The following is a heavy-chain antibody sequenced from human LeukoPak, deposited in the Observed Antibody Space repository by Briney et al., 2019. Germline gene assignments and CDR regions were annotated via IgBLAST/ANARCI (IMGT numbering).Heavy chain of an antibody. D-gene: IGHD2-21*02. CDR2: IYSSGSS. Sequence: SETLSLTCTVSGGSISSYYWSWIRQPPGKGLEWIGYIYSSGSSNYNPSLKSRITISVDTSKNQFSLKLSSVTAADTAVYYCARFAYCGGHCWYYFDYWGQGSLVTVSS. CDR3: ARFAYCGGHCWYYFDY. J-gene: IGHJ4*02. CDR1: GGSISSYY. V-gene: IGHV4-59*01.